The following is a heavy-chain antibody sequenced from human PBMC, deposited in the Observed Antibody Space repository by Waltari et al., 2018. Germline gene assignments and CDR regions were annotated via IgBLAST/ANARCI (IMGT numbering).Heavy chain of an antibody. J-gene: IGHJ4*02. D-gene: IGHD2-2*01. V-gene: IGHV3-30*02. CDR2: IHHYEISK. Sequence: QVQLVESGGGVVQPGGSLRLSCAVSGFTFSAYGMHWVRQAPGKGLEWVSYIHHYEISKHYADSVKGRFTISRDNSKNTVYLHMDSLRAEDTALYYCSKDSDAFYIDYWGQGVLVTVSS. CDR3: SKDSDAFYIDY. CDR1: GFTFSAYG.